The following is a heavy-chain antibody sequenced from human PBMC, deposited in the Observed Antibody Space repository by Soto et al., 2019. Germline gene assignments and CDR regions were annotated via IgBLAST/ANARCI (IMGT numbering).Heavy chain of an antibody. CDR3: AREGRYCSSTSCYGWWFDP. J-gene: IGHJ5*02. CDR2: IDHSGGT. V-gene: IGHV4-34*01. D-gene: IGHD2-2*01. CDR1: GGSFSDYY. Sequence: QVQLQQWGAGLLKPSETLSLTCAVYGGSFSDYYWTWIRQPPGKGLEWIGEIDHSGGTAYSPSLKSRVTMSVDTSRNQFSLKLSSVTAADTAVYCCAREGRYCSSTSCYGWWFDPWGQGTRVTVSS.